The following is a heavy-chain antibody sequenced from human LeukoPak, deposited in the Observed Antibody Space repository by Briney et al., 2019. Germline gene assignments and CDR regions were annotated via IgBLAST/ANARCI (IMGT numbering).Heavy chain of an antibody. CDR1: GFTFSSYS. V-gene: IGHV3-21*04. Sequence: GGSLRLSCVASGFTFSSYSVNWVRQAPGKGLEWVSCISSSSSYIYYADSVKGRFTISRDNAKNSLYLQMNSLRAEDTAVYYCARDRSYSSSWYYYYMDVWGKGTTVTISS. J-gene: IGHJ6*03. CDR2: ISSSSSYI. D-gene: IGHD6-13*01. CDR3: ARDRSYSSSWYYYYMDV.